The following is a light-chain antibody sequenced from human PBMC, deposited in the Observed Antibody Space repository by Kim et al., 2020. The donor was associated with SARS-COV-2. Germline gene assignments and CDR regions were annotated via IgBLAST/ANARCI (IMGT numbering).Light chain of an antibody. Sequence: ASVGDRVTITCRASQSIGNYLNWYQQKPGKAPRLLIYAVSRLQSAVPSRFSGSGSETDFTLIISSLQPEDFATYYCQQSSNTPRTFGQGTKVDIK. V-gene: IGKV1-39*01. CDR3: QQSSNTPRT. J-gene: IGKJ1*01. CDR1: QSIGNY. CDR2: AVS.